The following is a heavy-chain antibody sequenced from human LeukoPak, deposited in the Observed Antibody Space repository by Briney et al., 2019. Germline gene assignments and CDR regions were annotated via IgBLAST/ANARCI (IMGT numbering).Heavy chain of an antibody. J-gene: IGHJ5*02. Sequence: SETLSLTCTVSGGSFSSYYWSWIRQTPGKGLEWIGYIFYSGSTSYNPSLKSRVTISVHTSENQVSLKLSSVTAADTAVYYCARSRDSSGYRNNWFDPWGQGTLVTVSS. D-gene: IGHD3-22*01. V-gene: IGHV4-59*01. CDR1: GGSFSSYY. CDR3: ARSRDSSGYRNNWFDP. CDR2: IFYSGST.